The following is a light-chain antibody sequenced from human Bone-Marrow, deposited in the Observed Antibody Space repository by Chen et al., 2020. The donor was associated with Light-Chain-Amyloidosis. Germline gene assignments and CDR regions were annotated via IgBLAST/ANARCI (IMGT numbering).Light chain of an antibody. CDR3: QQTYDTLFA. J-gene: IGKJ3*01. CDR1: RTIDNY. V-gene: IGKV1-39*01. CDR2: ATS. Sequence: DIQMTQSPSSLSASVGDRVTITCRASRTIDNYLNWYQQKPGKPPKRLIYATSTLQSGVPSRFSGSGSGTEFTLTIRSLQPEDFATYYCQQTYDTLFAFGPGTKVDI.